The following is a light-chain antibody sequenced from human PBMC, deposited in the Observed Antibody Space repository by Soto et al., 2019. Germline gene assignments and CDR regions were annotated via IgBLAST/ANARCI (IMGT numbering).Light chain of an antibody. Sequence: QSVLTQPPSASGTPGQRVTISCSGSSSNIGSNTVNWYQQLPGTAPKLLIYSHNQRPSGVPARFSVSKSGTSASLANSGLQSEDEADYYCAAWDDSLNGDVFGTGTKVTVL. CDR2: SHN. CDR1: SSNIGSNT. J-gene: IGLJ1*01. CDR3: AAWDDSLNGDV. V-gene: IGLV1-44*01.